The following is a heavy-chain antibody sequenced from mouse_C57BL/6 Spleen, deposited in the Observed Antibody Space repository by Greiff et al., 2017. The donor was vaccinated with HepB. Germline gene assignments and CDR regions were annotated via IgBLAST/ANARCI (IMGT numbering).Heavy chain of an antibody. J-gene: IGHJ4*01. V-gene: IGHV14-2*01. CDR1: GFNIKDYY. CDR3: ARHDYGSSYVDAMDY. D-gene: IGHD1-1*01. Sequence: EVQGVESGAELVKPGASVKLSCTASGFNIKDYYMHWVKQRTEQGLEWIGRIDPEDGETKYAPKFQGKATITADTSSNTAYLQLSSLTSEDTAVYYCARHDYGSSYVDAMDYWGQGTSVTVSS. CDR2: IDPEDGET.